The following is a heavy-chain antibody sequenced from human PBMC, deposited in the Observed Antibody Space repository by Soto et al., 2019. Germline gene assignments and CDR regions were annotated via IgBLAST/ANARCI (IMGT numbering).Heavy chain of an antibody. V-gene: IGHV4-30-4*01. CDR2: IYYSGST. D-gene: IGHD2-2*01. J-gene: IGHJ6*02. CDR1: GGSISSGDYY. Sequence: PSETLSVTCTVSGGSISSGDYYWSWIRQPPGKGLEWIGYIYYSGSTSYNASLKSRTSISADPSNNQFSLKLHSLTAADTAVYFCGTMPIVVEPAPMDVWGPGTSVTVSS. CDR3: GTMPIVVEPAPMDV.